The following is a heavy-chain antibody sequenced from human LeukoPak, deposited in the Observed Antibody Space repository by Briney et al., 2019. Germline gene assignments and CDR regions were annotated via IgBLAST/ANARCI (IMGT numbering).Heavy chain of an antibody. J-gene: IGHJ5*02. CDR1: EFTFSNYG. CDR2: ISSSSSTI. CDR3: ARDREVYALKGGNWFDP. D-gene: IGHD2-8*01. V-gene: IGHV3-48*04. Sequence: GGSLRLSCAASEFTFSNYGMNWVRQAPGKGLEWISYISSSSSTIYYADSVKGRFTISRDNAKNSLYLQMNSLRAEDTAVYFCARDREVYALKGGNWFDPWGQGTLVTVSS.